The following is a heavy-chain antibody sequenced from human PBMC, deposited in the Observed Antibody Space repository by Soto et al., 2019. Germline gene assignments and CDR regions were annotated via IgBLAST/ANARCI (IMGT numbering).Heavy chain of an antibody. J-gene: IGHJ4*02. D-gene: IGHD2-15*01. CDR2: IDYSGST. CDR3: ARHTPAISISDH. Sequence: QLQLQESGPGLVKPSETLSLTCTVSGGSISSSSYYWGWIRQPPGKVLEWIGSIDYSGSTYYNPSLKSRVTISVDTSKNQFSLKLSFVTAADAAVYYCARHTPAISISDHWCQGTLVTVSS. CDR1: GGSISSSSYY. V-gene: IGHV4-39*01.